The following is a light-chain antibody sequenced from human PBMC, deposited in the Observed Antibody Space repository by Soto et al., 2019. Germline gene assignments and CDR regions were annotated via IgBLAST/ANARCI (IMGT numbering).Light chain of an antibody. J-gene: IGLJ1*01. CDR3: SSYAGGPYV. Sequence: QSALTQPPSASGSPGQSVTISCTGTSSDVGGYNYVSWYQQHPGKAPKLMISEVNKRPSGVPDRFFGSKSGNTASLTVSGLQAEDEADYYCSSYAGGPYVFGTGTKVTVL. CDR2: EVN. V-gene: IGLV2-8*01. CDR1: SSDVGGYNY.